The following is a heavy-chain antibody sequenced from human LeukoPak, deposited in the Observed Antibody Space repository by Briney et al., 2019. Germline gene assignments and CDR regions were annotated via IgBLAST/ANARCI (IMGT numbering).Heavy chain of an antibody. CDR1: GYSISSGYY. CDR3: ARHLEWFGELLPDY. CDR2: IYHSGST. D-gene: IGHD3-10*01. J-gene: IGHJ4*02. Sequence: KPSETLSLTCTVSGYSISSGYYWGWIRQPPGKGLEWIGNIYHSGSTYYNPSLKSRVTISLDTSKNQFSLKLSSVTAADTAVYYCARHLEWFGELLPDYWGQGTLVTVSS. V-gene: IGHV4-38-2*02.